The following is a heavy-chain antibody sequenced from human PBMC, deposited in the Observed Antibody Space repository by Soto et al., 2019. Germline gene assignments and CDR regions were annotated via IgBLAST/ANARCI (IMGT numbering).Heavy chain of an antibody. CDR2: MGGAGAR. CDR1: GFTYNRYD. J-gene: IGHJ6*02. CDR3: TRAAFGDGMDL. V-gene: IGHV3-13*01. Sequence: EVQLVESGGGLVQPGGSLRLSCAAFGFTYNRYDMHWVRQVSGKGLEWVSSMGGAGAREYADSVKGRFIIFRDNAKNSLYLQMDSLRAGDTAVYYCTRAAFGDGMDLWGQGTPVTVSS. D-gene: IGHD3-10*01.